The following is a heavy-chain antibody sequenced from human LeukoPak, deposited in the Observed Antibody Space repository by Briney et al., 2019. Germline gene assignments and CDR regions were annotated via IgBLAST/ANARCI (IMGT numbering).Heavy chain of an antibody. D-gene: IGHD6-19*01. Sequence: PSETLSLTCTVSGGSISSGGYYWSWIRQHPGKGLEWIGYIYYSGSTYYNPSLKSRVTISVDTSKNQFSLKLSSVTAADTAVYYCARGEWLVRRWLLNYFDYWGQGTLVTVSS. CDR1: GGSISSGGYY. CDR3: ARGEWLVRRWLLNYFDY. J-gene: IGHJ4*02. V-gene: IGHV4-31*03. CDR2: IYYSGST.